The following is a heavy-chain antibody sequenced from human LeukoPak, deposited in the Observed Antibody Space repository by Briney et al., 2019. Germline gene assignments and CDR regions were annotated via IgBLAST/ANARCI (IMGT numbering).Heavy chain of an antibody. CDR3: ARGHDIAARPLTYFDY. CDR1: GGSISSSSYY. D-gene: IGHD6-6*01. V-gene: IGHV4-39*01. CDR2: IYYSGST. Sequence: SENLSLTCTVSGGSISSSSYYWGWIRQPPGKGLEWIGSIYYSGSTYYNPSLKSRVTISVDTSKNQFSLKLSSVTAADTAVYYCARGHDIAARPLTYFDYWGQGTLVTVSS. J-gene: IGHJ4*02.